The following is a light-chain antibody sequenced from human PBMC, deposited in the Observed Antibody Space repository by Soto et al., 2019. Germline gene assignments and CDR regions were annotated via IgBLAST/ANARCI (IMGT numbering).Light chain of an antibody. V-gene: IGKV3D-20*01. CDR2: DAS. CDR1: QSVSNNY. CDR3: HQHGSSPWT. Sequence: EIVLTQSPATLALSPGDRATLSCGASQSVSNNYLAWYQHKPGLAPRVLIYDASRRATGIPDRFSGSGSGTDFTLTISRLEPEDFAVYYCHQHGSSPWTFGQGNKVETK. J-gene: IGKJ1*01.